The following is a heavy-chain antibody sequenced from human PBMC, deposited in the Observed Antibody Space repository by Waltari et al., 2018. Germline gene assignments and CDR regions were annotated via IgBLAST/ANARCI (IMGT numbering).Heavy chain of an antibody. CDR2: IYYSGAT. CDR3: ARRSTLTGSGSYHFDY. J-gene: IGHJ4*02. V-gene: IGHV4-31*03. Sequence: QVQLQESGPGLVKPSQTLSLTCTVPGGSISSGGYYWSWIRQHPGKGLEWIGDIYYSGATYYSPSLKGRVAISVDTSKNQFSLKPSSVTAADTAVYYCARRSTLTGSGSYHFDYWGQGTLVTVSS. CDR1: GGSISSGGYY. D-gene: IGHD3-10*01.